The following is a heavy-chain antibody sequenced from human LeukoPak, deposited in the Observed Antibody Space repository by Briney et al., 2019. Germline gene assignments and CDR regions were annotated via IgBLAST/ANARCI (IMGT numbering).Heavy chain of an antibody. D-gene: IGHD6-13*01. CDR1: GGTFSSYA. V-gene: IGHV1-69*06. Sequence: ASVKVSCKASGGTFSSYAISWVRQAPGQGLEWMGGIIPIFGTANYAQKFQGRVTITADKSTRIAYMELSSLRSEGTAVYYCARSSSFFGYFDLWGRGTLVTVSS. J-gene: IGHJ2*01. CDR3: ARSSSFFGYFDL. CDR2: IIPIFGTA.